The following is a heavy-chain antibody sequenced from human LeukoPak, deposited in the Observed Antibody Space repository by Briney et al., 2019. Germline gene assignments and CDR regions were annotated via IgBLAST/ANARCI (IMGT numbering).Heavy chain of an antibody. D-gene: IGHD2-15*01. J-gene: IGHJ6*03. CDR3: AKNADRGAYCRGGSCYPYYYYYMDV. CDR2: ISGSGGSP. CDR1: GFTFGSYA. Sequence: GGSLRLSCAASGFTFGSYAMSWVRQAPGKGLEWVSTISGSGGSPYYADSVKGRFTISRDNSKNTLYLQMNSLTVEDTAIYYCAKNADRGAYCRGGSCYPYYYYYMDVWGTGTTVTISS. V-gene: IGHV3-23*01.